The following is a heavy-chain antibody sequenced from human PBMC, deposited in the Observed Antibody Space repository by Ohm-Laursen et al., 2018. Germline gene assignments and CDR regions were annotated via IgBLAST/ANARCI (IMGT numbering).Heavy chain of an antibody. D-gene: IGHD3-9*01. CDR2: LYYSGTT. CDR3: ATSPHDIMSSKDY. Sequence: SDTLSLTCDVSGLSISNSNWWGWIRQPPGKGLEWVGYLYYSGTTYYNPSLKSRVPMSVDTSKNQFSVKLTSVTAVDTAVYYCATSPHDIMSSKDYWGQGTLVTVSS. J-gene: IGHJ4*02. V-gene: IGHV4-28*01. CDR1: GLSISNSNW.